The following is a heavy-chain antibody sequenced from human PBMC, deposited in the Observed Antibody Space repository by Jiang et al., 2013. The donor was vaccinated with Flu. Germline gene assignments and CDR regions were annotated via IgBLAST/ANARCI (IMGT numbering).Heavy chain of an antibody. CDR3: ARGRLGVSDAFDI. CDR2: IIPIRRTS. CDR1: GGTFSNYV. J-gene: IGHJ3*02. V-gene: IGHV1-69*04. D-gene: IGHD3-10*01. Sequence: SGAEVKKPGSSVKVSCKASGGTFSNYVVSWVRQAPGQGLEWMGRIIPIRRTSNYAQKFQGRVTLSADRSLSTATMELSSLRTDDTAVYYCARGRLGVSDAFDIWGQGTMVIVSS.